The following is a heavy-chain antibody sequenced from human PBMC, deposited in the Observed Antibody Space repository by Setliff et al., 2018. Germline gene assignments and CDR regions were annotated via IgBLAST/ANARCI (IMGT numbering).Heavy chain of an antibody. CDR2: ISGGEI. CDR1: GFRFSDLY. CDR3: ARDGVYYGMDV. Sequence: KPGGSLRLSCAASGFRFSDLYMSWVRQVPGKGLEWLSKISGGEIHYADSVKGRFTISRDNSKNSLYLQINSLRAEDTAVYYCARDGVYYGMDVWGQGTTVTVSS. J-gene: IGHJ6*02. V-gene: IGHV3-11*04.